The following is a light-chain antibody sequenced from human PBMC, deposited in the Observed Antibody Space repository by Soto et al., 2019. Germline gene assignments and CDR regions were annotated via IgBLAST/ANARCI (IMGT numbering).Light chain of an antibody. CDR1: QYISSY. J-gene: IGKJ2*01. V-gene: IGKV1-39*01. CDR3: QQSYTPPYT. CDR2: SAS. Sequence: DLQMTQSPSSLSASIGDRVTITCRASQYISSYLNWYQQKPGKAPRLLIYSASSFQSGVPSRFSGSGSGTDFTLTISSLQPDDFATYYCQQSYTPPYTFGQGTKVDIK.